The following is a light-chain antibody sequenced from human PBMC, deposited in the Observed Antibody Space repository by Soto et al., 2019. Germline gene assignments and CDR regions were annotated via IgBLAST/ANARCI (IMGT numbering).Light chain of an antibody. CDR1: SSDIGAYNY. Sequence: QSALTQPASVSGSPGQSIIISCTGTSSDIGAYNYVSWYQQHPGKAPKLMVYDVNIRPSGVSNRFSGSKSGNTASLTISGLQAEDEADYYCTSWTTSTTMIFGGGTKPTVL. V-gene: IGLV2-14*03. J-gene: IGLJ2*01. CDR3: TSWTTSTTMI. CDR2: DVN.